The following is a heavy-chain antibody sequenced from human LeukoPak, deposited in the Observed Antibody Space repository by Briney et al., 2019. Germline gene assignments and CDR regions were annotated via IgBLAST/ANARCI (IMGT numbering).Heavy chain of an antibody. CDR3: ARRFDYGRFDY. J-gene: IGHJ4*02. V-gene: IGHV5-10-1*01. CDR1: GYSFTSYC. D-gene: IGHD5-12*01. CDR2: IDPGDSYT. Sequence: KNGESLKVNWKGSGYSFTSYCITWVRQMPGKGLEWMGKIDPGDSYTNYSPSFQGHVTISVDKSISTAYLQWSSLKASDTAMYYCARRFDYGRFDYWGQGTLVTVSS.